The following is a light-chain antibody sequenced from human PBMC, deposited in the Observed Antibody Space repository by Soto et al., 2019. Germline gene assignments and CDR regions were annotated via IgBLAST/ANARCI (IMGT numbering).Light chain of an antibody. Sequence: DIQMTQSPSTLSASVGDRVTITCRASQSINSRLAWYQQKPGKAPNLLIYKASSLESGVRSRFSGSGSGTEFTLTISSLQPDDFATYYCQQYNNYWTFGQGTKVEIK. V-gene: IGKV1-5*03. CDR3: QQYNNYWT. CDR1: QSINSR. CDR2: KAS. J-gene: IGKJ1*01.